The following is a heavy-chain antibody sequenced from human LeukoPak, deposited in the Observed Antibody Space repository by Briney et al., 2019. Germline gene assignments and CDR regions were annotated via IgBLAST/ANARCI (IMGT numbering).Heavy chain of an antibody. CDR1: GGSISSGDYY. Sequence: PSQTLSLTCTVSGGSISSGDYYWSWLRQPPGKGLEWIGYIYYSGSTYYNPSLKSRVTISVDTSKNQFSLKLSSVTAADTAVYYCARGLGGGYTYFDYWSQGTLVTVSS. CDR2: IYYSGST. J-gene: IGHJ4*02. D-gene: IGHD5-24*01. CDR3: ARGLGGGYTYFDY. V-gene: IGHV4-30-4*08.